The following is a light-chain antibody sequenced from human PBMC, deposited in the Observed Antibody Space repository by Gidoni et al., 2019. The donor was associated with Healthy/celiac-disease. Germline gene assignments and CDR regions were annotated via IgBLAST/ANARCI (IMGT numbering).Light chain of an antibody. V-gene: IGLV1-36*01. CDR3: AAWDDSLNGPV. Sequence: QSVLTQPPPVSEAPRQRVTISCSGSSSNIGNNAVNWYPQLPGKAPKLLIYYDDLLPSGVSDRFSGSKSGTSASLAISGLQSEDEADYYCAAWDDSLNGPVFGGGTKLTVL. CDR2: YDD. J-gene: IGLJ2*01. CDR1: SSNIGNNA.